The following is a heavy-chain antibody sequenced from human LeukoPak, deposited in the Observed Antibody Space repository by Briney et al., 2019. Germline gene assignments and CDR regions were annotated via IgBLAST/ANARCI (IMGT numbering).Heavy chain of an antibody. CDR3: ARKNVGYRSGQLDY. Sequence: SETLSLTCTVSGYSISSGYYWGWIRQPPGKGLEWIGNIHHSGSTYYKPSLRSRVIISVDTSKNQFSLKLSSVTAADTAVYYCARKNVGYRSGQLDYWGQGTLVTVSS. J-gene: IGHJ4*02. CDR2: IHHSGST. D-gene: IGHD6-19*01. V-gene: IGHV4-38-2*02. CDR1: GYSISSGYY.